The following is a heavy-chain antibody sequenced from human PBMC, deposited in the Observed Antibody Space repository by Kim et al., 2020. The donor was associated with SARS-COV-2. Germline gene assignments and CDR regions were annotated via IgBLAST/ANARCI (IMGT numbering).Heavy chain of an antibody. D-gene: IGHD4-4*01. CDR2: IYYSGST. Sequence: SETLSLTCTVSGGSISSYYWSWIRQPPGKGLEWIGYIYYSGSTNYNPSLKSRVTISVDTSKNQFSLKLSSVTAADTAVYYCARGDSNYLYYYYGMDVWGQGTTVTVSS. CDR3: ARGDSNYLYYYYGMDV. CDR1: GGSISSYY. J-gene: IGHJ6*02. V-gene: IGHV4-59*01.